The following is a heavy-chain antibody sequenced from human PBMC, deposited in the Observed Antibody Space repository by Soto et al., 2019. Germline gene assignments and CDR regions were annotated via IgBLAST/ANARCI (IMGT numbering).Heavy chain of an antibody. CDR1: GFTFSSYG. V-gene: IGHV3-23*01. CDR2: FRTSGDGGTT. J-gene: IGHJ4*02. CDR3: ARGLAPLPPQHLDY. Sequence: GGSLRLSCAASGFTFSSYGMSWVRPAPGKGLEWVSGFRTSGDGGTTYYADSVKGRFTISRDNSKNMLFLQMNSLRVEDTAVYYCARGLAPLPPQHLDYWRQGTLVTVSS.